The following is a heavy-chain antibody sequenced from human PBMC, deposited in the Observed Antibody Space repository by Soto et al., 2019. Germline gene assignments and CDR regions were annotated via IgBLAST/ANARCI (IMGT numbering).Heavy chain of an antibody. J-gene: IGHJ6*02. Sequence: ASGPTLVNPTETLTLTCTVSGFSLTTGKMGVSWIRQPPGKALEWLAHIFSDNERSYSTSLQGRLTISKDTSGSQVVLSMTNVDPVGTATYYCARMKVDSYQFYSAMGVWGQGTTVTVSS. CDR2: IFSDNER. CDR3: ARMKVDSYQFYSAMGV. V-gene: IGHV2-26*01. CDR1: GFSLTTGKMG. D-gene: IGHD3-9*01.